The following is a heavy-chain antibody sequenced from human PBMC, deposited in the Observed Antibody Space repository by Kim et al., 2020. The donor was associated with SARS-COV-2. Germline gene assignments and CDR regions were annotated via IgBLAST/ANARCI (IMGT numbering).Heavy chain of an antibody. Sequence: SVKVSCKASGGTFSSYAISWVRQAPGQGLEWMGGIIPIFGTANYAQKFQGRVTITADESTSTAYMELSSLRSEDTAVYYCARARVPHIVVVTAPLDYWGQGTLVTVSS. CDR2: IIPIFGTA. D-gene: IGHD2-21*02. CDR3: ARARVPHIVVVTAPLDY. J-gene: IGHJ4*02. CDR1: GGTFSSYA. V-gene: IGHV1-69*13.